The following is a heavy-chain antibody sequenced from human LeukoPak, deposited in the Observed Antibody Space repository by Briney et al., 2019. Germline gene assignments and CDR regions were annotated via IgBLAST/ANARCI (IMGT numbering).Heavy chain of an antibody. Sequence: QSGRSLRLSYAASGFTFSSYAMHWVRQAPGKGLEWVAVISYDGSNKYYADSVKGRFTISRDNSKNTLYLQMNSLRAEDTAVYYCARQTAAGPSSLDYWGQGTLVTVSS. CDR3: ARQTAAGPSSLDY. V-gene: IGHV3-30*01. D-gene: IGHD6-13*01. J-gene: IGHJ4*02. CDR2: ISYDGSNK. CDR1: GFTFSSYA.